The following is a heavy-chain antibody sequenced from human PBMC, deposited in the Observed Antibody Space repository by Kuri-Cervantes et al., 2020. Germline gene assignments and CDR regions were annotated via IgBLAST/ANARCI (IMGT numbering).Heavy chain of an antibody. CDR2: MNPNSGNT. CDR1: GYTFTSYG. J-gene: IGHJ4*02. V-gene: IGHV1-8*02. D-gene: IGHD2-15*01. Sequence: ASVKVSCKASGYTFTSYGISWVRQAPGQGLEWMGWMNPNSGNTGYAQKFQGRVTMTRNTSISTAYMELSSLRSEDTAVYYCAREYCSGGSCYYFDYWGQGTRGTESS. CDR3: AREYCSGGSCYYFDY.